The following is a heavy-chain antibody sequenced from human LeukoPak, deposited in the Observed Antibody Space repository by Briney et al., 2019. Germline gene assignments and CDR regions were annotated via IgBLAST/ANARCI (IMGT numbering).Heavy chain of an antibody. CDR3: ARDERYSYGDNHYPDLGF. Sequence: ASVKVSCKASGYTFTGYYLFWVRQAPGQGLEWMGWINPNSGVTKYAQNFQGRVTLTSDTSIRTTYMELSSLRSDDTAVYYCARDERYSYGDNHYPDLGFWGQGTPVTVSS. CDR1: GYTFTGYY. J-gene: IGHJ4*02. D-gene: IGHD4/OR15-4a*01. V-gene: IGHV1-2*02. CDR2: INPNSGVT.